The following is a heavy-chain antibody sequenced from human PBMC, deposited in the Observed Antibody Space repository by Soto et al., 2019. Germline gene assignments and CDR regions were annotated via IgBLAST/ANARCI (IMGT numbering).Heavy chain of an antibody. V-gene: IGHV3-23*01. D-gene: IGHD4-17*01. J-gene: IGHJ4*02. CDR1: GFTFSTYA. CDR2: IGGGGGFT. CDR3: AKDQMTTVTTFDY. Sequence: VLLLESGGGLVQPGGSLRLSCAASGFTFSTYAMSWVRQAPGKGLEWVSAIGGGGGFTYYADSVKGRFTISRDNSRDTLYLQMDSLRAEDTAVYYCAKDQMTTVTTFDYWGQGTLVTVSS.